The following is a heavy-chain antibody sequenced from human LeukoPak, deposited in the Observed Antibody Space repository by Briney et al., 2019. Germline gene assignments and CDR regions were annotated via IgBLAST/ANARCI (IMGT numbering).Heavy chain of an antibody. Sequence: PGGSLRFSCAASGFTFDDYAMHWVRQAPGKGLEWVSGISWNSGSIGYADSVKGRFTISRDNAKNSLYLQMNSLRAEDTALYYCAKDIQLGDSGVYYYYGMDVWGQGTTVTVSS. D-gene: IGHD5-18*01. CDR2: ISWNSGSI. J-gene: IGHJ6*02. V-gene: IGHV3-9*01. CDR3: AKDIQLGDSGVYYYYGMDV. CDR1: GFTFDDYA.